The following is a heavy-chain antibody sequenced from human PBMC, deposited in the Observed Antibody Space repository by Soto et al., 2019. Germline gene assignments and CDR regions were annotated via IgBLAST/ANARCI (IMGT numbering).Heavy chain of an antibody. D-gene: IGHD2-2*01. CDR3: ARGGRYCSSTSCPVGFDP. J-gene: IGHJ5*02. Sequence: HPGGSLRLSCAASGFTFSSYAMHWVRQSPGKGLEWVAVISYDGSNKYYADSVKGRFTISRDNSKNTLYLQMNSLRAEDTAVYYCARGGRYCSSTSCPVGFDPWGQGTLVTVSS. V-gene: IGHV3-30-3*01. CDR2: ISYDGSNK. CDR1: GFTFSSYA.